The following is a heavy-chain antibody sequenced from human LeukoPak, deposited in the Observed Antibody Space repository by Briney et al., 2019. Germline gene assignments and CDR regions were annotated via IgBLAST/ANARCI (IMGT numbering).Heavy chain of an antibody. J-gene: IGHJ4*02. Sequence: GGSLRLSCAGSAFTFSSYTMSWVRQAPGKGLEWVSSISSTATYIYYADSVKGRFTISRDSAKNSLYLQMDSLRAEDTAIYYCARCSGWAFKNWGQGNLVTVSS. V-gene: IGHV3-21*01. CDR3: ARCSGWAFKN. CDR2: ISSTATYI. D-gene: IGHD6-19*01. CDR1: AFTFSSYT.